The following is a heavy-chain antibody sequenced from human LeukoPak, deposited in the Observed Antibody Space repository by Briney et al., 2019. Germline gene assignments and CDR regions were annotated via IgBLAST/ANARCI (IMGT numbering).Heavy chain of an antibody. CDR1: GGTFSSYT. CDR2: IISILGIA. D-gene: IGHD2-15*01. Sequence: SVKVSCKASGGTFSSYTISWVRPAPGQGLEWMGMIISILGIANHSQKCRGRVTITADKSTSTAYMEPSSLRSEDTAVYYCARGRQDFDYWGQGTLVTVSS. J-gene: IGHJ4*02. V-gene: IGHV1-69*02. CDR3: ARGRQDFDY.